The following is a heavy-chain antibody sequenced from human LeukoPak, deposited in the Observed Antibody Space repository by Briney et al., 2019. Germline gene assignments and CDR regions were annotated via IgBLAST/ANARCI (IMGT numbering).Heavy chain of an antibody. CDR1: GYTFTGYY. CDR3: ARSLIAGHYYYGMDV. V-gene: IGHV1-2*02. Sequence: ASVKVSCKASGYTFTGYYMHWVRQAPGQGLEWMGWINPNSGGTHYAQKFQGRVTMTRDTSISAAYMELSKLRSDDTAVHYCARSLIAGHYYYGMDVWGQGTTVTVSS. CDR2: INPNSGGT. J-gene: IGHJ6*02. D-gene: IGHD6-13*01.